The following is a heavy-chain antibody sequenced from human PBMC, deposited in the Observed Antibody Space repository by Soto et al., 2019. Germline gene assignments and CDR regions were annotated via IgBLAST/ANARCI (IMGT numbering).Heavy chain of an antibody. J-gene: IGHJ6*02. D-gene: IGHD1-20*01. V-gene: IGHV1-3*01. Sequence: QVRLAQSGTEVREPGASVKISCQTSGYRFTTFAIQWVRRAAGQRLEWMGWINPANGNTKYAQKFQGRVKIAADTSTSTVFMELSNLRPEDTAVYFCARERAITDDYSLYGLDVWGQGTAISVSS. CDR2: INPANGNT. CDR1: GYRFTTFA. CDR3: ARERAITDDYSLYGLDV.